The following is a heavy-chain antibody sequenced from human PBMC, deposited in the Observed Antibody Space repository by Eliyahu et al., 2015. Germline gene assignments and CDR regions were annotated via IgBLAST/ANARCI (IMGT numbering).Heavy chain of an antibody. V-gene: IGHV4-31*03. CDR3: ARASQLVRLGTWFDP. CDR2: IYYSGST. D-gene: IGHD6-13*01. Sequence: QVQLQESGPGLVKPSQTLSLTCTVSGGSXSSGGYYWXWIRQHPGKGLEWIGYIYYSGSTYYNPSLKSRVTISVDTSKNQFSLKLSSVTAADTAVYYCARASQLVRLGTWFDPWGQGTLVTVSS. J-gene: IGHJ5*02. CDR1: GGSXSSGGYY.